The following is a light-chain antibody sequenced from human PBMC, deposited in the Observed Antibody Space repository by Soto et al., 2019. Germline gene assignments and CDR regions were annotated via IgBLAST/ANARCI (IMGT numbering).Light chain of an antibody. Sequence: EIVMTQSPATLSVSPGERATLSCSAIQSVSSNLAWYQQKPGQAPRLLIYGASTRATGIPDRFSGSGSGTDFTLTISGLEPEDFAVYYCQQYGSSGTFGQGTKVDIK. CDR1: QSVSSN. CDR2: GAS. CDR3: QQYGSSGT. V-gene: IGKV3-20*01. J-gene: IGKJ1*01.